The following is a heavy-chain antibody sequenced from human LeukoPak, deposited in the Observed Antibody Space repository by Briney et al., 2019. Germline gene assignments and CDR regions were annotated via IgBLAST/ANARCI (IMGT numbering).Heavy chain of an antibody. Sequence: SVKVSCKASGGTFSSYAISWVRQAPGQALEWMGGIIPIFGTANYAQKFQGRVTITTDESTSTAYMELSSLRSEDTAVYYCARHGREGSFEMRDSWGQGTLVTVSS. CDR3: ARHGREGSFEMRDS. V-gene: IGHV1-69*05. J-gene: IGHJ4*02. CDR1: GGTFSSYA. CDR2: IIPIFGTA. D-gene: IGHD3-10*01.